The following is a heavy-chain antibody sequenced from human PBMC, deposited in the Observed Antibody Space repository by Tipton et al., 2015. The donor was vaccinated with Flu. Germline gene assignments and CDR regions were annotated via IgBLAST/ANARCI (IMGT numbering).Heavy chain of an antibody. CDR3: ASLTGDDY. D-gene: IGHD7-27*01. CDR2: ISSSGNTI. Sequence: SLRLSCAASGFSFRSYGMNRVRQAPGKGLEWLSYISSSGNTISYADSVRGRFTISRDNAKTSLYLQLNSLRAEDTAVYFCASLTGDDYWGQGNLVTVSS. V-gene: IGHV3-48*03. J-gene: IGHJ4*02. CDR1: GFSFRSYG.